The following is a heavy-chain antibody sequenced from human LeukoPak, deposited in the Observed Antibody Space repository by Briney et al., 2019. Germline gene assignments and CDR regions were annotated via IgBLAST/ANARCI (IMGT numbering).Heavy chain of an antibody. V-gene: IGHV3-30*02. CDR3: ARDSYGDCSSTTCYHRGWFDP. Sequence: GGSLRLSCAASGFTFSSYGMHWVRQAPGKGLEWVAFIHYDGSDKYYADSVKGRFTISRDNSKNTLYLRMSSLRTEDTAVYYCARDSYGDCSSTTCYHRGWFDPWGQGTLVTVSS. CDR1: GFTFSSYG. CDR2: IHYDGSDK. D-gene: IGHD2-2*01. J-gene: IGHJ5*02.